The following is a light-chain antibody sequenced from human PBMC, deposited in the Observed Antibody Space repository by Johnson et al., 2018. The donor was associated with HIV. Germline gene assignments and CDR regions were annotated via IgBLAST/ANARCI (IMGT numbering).Light chain of an antibody. J-gene: IGLJ1*01. CDR1: SANIGNNY. CDR3: GTWDSSLSAYV. Sequence: QSALTQPPSVSAASGQRVDISCSGGSANIGNNYVSWYQQLPGTAPKLLIYDNNKRPSGLPDRFSGSKSGTSATLGIIELQTGDAADYYCGTWDSSLSAYVFGTGTKVTVL. CDR2: DNN. V-gene: IGLV1-51*01.